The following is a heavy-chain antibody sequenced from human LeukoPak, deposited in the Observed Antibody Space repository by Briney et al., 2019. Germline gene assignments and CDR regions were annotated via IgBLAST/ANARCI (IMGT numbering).Heavy chain of an antibody. V-gene: IGHV1-2*02. CDR2: INPNSGGT. CDR3: AREEFGMVYALTYNWFDP. J-gene: IGHJ5*02. D-gene: IGHD2-8*01. CDR1: GYTFTGYY. Sequence: ASVKVSCKASGYTFTGYYMHWVRQAPGQGLEWMGWINPNSGGTNYAQKFQGRVTMNRDTSISTAYMELSRLRSDDTAVYYCAREEFGMVYALTYNWFDPWGQGTLVTVSS.